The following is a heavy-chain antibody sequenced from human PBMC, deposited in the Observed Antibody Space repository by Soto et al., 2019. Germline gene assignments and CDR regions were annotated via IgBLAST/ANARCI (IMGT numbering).Heavy chain of an antibody. D-gene: IGHD6-19*01. V-gene: IGHV1-69*02. CDR1: GGTFSSYT. CDR3: ARGAVAAPGYYYYGMDV. CDR2: IIPILGIA. J-gene: IGHJ6*02. Sequence: ASVKVSCKASGGTFSSYTISWVRQAPGQGLEWMGRIIPILGIANYAQKFQGRVTITADKSTSTAYMELSSLRSEDTAVYYCARGAVAAPGYYYYGMDVWGQGTTVTVSS.